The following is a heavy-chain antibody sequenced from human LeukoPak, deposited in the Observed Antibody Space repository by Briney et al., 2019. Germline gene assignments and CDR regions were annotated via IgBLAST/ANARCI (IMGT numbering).Heavy chain of an antibody. D-gene: IGHD6-19*01. Sequence: SETLSLTCTVSGGSISSSSYYWGWIRQPPGKGLEWIGSIYYSGSTYYNPSLKSRVTISVDTSKNQFSLKLSSVTAADTAVYYCAGSNPPFIAVAGTDWFDPWGQGTLVTVSS. CDR2: IYYSGST. CDR3: AGSNPPFIAVAGTDWFDP. CDR1: GGSISSSSYY. V-gene: IGHV4-39*07. J-gene: IGHJ5*02.